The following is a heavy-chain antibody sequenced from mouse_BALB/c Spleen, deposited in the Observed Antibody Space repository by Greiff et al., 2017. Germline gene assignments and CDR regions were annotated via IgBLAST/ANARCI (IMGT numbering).Heavy chain of an antibody. J-gene: IGHJ4*01. CDR1: GFAFSSYD. CDR2: ISSGGGST. D-gene: IGHD2-1*01. Sequence: EVKLMESGGGLVKPGGSLKLSCAASGFAFSSYDMSWVRQTPEKRLEWVAYISSGGGSTYYPDTVKGRFTISRDNAKNTLYLQMSSLKSEDTAMYYCARHDDGNYYAMDYWGQGTSVTVSA. V-gene: IGHV5-12-1*01. CDR3: ARHDDGNYYAMDY.